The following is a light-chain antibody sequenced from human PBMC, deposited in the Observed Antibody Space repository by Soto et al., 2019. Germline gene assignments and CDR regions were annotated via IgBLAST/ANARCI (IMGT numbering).Light chain of an antibody. V-gene: IGKV3-20*01. CDR3: QQYGNSPWT. CDR2: STS. CDR1: QSVSSN. J-gene: IGKJ1*01. Sequence: EIVMTQSPATLSVSPCERATLSCRASQSVSSNLAWYQQEPGQAPRLLIYSTSSRATGIPDRFSGSGSGTDFTLTISRLEPEDFAVYYCQQYGNSPWTFGQGTKVDIK.